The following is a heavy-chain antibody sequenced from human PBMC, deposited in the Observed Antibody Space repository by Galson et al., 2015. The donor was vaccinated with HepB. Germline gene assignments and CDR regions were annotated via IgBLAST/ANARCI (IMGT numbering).Heavy chain of an antibody. CDR2: IKQDGSEK. CDR1: GFTFSSYW. Sequence: LRLSCAASGFTFSSYWMSWVRQAPGKGLEWVANIKQDGSEKYYVDSVKGRFTISRDNAKNSLYLQMNSLRAEDTAVYYCARDIGGSSGYWGDHDYWGQGTLVTVSS. D-gene: IGHD3-22*01. V-gene: IGHV3-7*03. CDR3: ARDIGGSSGYWGDHDY. J-gene: IGHJ4*02.